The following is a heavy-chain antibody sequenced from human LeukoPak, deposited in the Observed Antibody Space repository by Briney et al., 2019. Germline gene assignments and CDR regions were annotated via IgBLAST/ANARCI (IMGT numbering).Heavy chain of an antibody. J-gene: IGHJ4*02. V-gene: IGHV3-11*05. CDR2: ISSSSSYT. CDR3: ARAVSVSSYYFDC. Sequence: GGSLRLSCAASGFIFSDYYTSWIRQAPGKGLEWISYISSSSSYTNYVDSVKGRFTISRDNAKNSLYLQMNSLRAEDTAVYYCARAVSVSSYYFDCWGQGTLVTVSS. CDR1: GFIFSDYY. D-gene: IGHD5/OR15-5a*01.